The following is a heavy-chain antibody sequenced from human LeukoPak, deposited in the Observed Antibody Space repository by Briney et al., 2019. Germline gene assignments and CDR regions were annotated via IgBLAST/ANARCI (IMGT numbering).Heavy chain of an antibody. D-gene: IGHD3-10*01. CDR3: AMITMVRGVIITVPRPQTHSDY. CDR2: INPNSGGT. V-gene: IGHV1-2*06. Sequence: ASVKVSCKASGYTFTGYYTHWVRQAPGQGLEWMGRINPNSGGTNYAQKFQGRVTMTRDTSISTAYMELSRLRSDDTAVYYCAMITMVRGVIITVPRPQTHSDYWGQGTLVTVSS. CDR1: GYTFTGYY. J-gene: IGHJ4*02.